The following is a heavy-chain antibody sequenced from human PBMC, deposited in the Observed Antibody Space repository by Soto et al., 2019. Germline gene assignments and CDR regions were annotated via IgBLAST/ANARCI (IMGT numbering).Heavy chain of an antibody. Sequence: GGSLRLSCAASGFTFSGYWMTWVRQAPGKGLEWVANIDYVGSEKNYVDSVKGRFTISRDNTRNTLYLQMNSLRADDTAVYYCAKDRLAGGFDYWGQGTLVTVSS. V-gene: IGHV3-7*05. D-gene: IGHD3-16*01. CDR1: GFTFSGYW. CDR2: IDYVGSEK. J-gene: IGHJ4*02. CDR3: AKDRLAGGFDY.